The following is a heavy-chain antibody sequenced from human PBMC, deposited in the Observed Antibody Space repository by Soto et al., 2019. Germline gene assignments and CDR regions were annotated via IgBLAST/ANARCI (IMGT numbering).Heavy chain of an antibody. D-gene: IGHD3-10*01. Sequence: QITLKESGPTLVKPTQTLTLTCTYSGFSFSTSGVGVVWIRQPPGKAMEWLALIYWNDDRRYSPSLKSRLTITKDTSKNQVFLTMTNMDPVDTATYYCVSGSFPNWFDPWGQGTLVTVSS. CDR1: GFSFSTSGVG. CDR3: VSGSFPNWFDP. V-gene: IGHV2-5*01. CDR2: IYWNDDR. J-gene: IGHJ5*02.